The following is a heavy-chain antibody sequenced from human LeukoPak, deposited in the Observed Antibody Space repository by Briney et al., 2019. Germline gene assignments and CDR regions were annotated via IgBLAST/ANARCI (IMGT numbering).Heavy chain of an antibody. D-gene: IGHD2-2*01. V-gene: IGHV4-34*01. Sequence: SETLSLTCAVYGGSFSGYYWSWIRQPPGKGLEWIGEINHNGSTNFNPSLKSRVTISVDTSKNQFSLKLSSVTAADTAVYYCARGPGGRLGYCSSTSCSSNWFDPWGQGTLVTVSS. CDR3: ARGPGGRLGYCSSTSCSSNWFDP. CDR1: GGSFSGYY. CDR2: INHNGST. J-gene: IGHJ5*02.